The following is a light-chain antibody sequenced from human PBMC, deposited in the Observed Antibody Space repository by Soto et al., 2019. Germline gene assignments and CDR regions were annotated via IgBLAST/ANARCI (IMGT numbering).Light chain of an antibody. V-gene: IGKV3-20*01. CDR1: QSVSSN. CDR2: DAS. J-gene: IGKJ1*01. CDR3: QQYGSSPRT. Sequence: EIVLTQSPATLSVSPGERATLSCRASQSVSSNLAWYQQKPGQAPRLLIHDASSRATGISDRFTGSGSGTDFTLTITTLEPEDFAVYYCQQYGSSPRTLGLGTKVDNK.